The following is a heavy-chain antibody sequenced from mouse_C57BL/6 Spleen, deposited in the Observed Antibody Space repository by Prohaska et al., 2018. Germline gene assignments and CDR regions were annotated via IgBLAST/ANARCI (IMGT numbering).Heavy chain of an antibody. V-gene: IGHV1-66*01. J-gene: IGHJ2*01. D-gene: IGHD3-2*02. CDR1: GYSFTSYY. Sequence: QVQLQQSGPELVKPGASVKISCKASGYSFTSYYIHWVKQRPEQGLERIGWIYPGSGNTKYNEKFKGKATLTADTSSSTAYMQLSSLTSEDSAVYYCARGVSEGKGTAQAVDYWGQGTTLTVSS. CDR3: ARGVSEGKGTAQAVDY. CDR2: IYPGSGNT.